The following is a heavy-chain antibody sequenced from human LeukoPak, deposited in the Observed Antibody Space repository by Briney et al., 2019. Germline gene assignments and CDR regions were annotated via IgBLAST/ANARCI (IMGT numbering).Heavy chain of an antibody. J-gene: IGHJ4*02. CDR2: IIPIFGTA. CDR3: ARARVGATTRYYFDY. V-gene: IGHV1-69*05. CDR1: GGTFSSYA. Sequence: SVKVSCKASGGTFSSYAISWVRQAPGQGLEWMGRIIPIFGTANYAQKFQGRVTITTDESTSTAYMELSSLRSEDTAVYYCARARVGATTRYYFDYWGQGTLVTVSS. D-gene: IGHD1-26*01.